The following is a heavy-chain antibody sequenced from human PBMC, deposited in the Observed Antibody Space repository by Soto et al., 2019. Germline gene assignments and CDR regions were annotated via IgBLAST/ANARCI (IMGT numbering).Heavy chain of an antibody. J-gene: IGHJ5*02. CDR1: GGSFSGYY. CDR3: ARYPPGGVTSYNWFDP. CDR2: INHSGST. D-gene: IGHD4-17*01. V-gene: IGHV4-34*01. Sequence: QVQLQQWGAGLSKPSETLSLTCAVYGGSFSGYYWSWIRQPPGKGLEWIGEINHSGSTNYNPSLKSRVTISVDTSKNQFSLKLSSVTAADTAVYYCARYPPGGVTSYNWFDPWGQGTLVTVSS.